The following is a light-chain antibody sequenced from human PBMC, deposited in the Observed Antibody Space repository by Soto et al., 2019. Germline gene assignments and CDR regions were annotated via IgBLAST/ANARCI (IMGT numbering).Light chain of an antibody. CDR3: QQRSNWPPWT. CDR1: QSVSSY. Sequence: EIVLTQSPDTLSLSPGERATLSCRDSQSVSSYLAWYQQKPGQAPRLLIYDASNRATGIPARFSGSGSGTDFTLTISSLEPEDFAVYYCQQRSNWPPWTFGQGTKVDIK. CDR2: DAS. V-gene: IGKV3-11*01. J-gene: IGKJ1*01.